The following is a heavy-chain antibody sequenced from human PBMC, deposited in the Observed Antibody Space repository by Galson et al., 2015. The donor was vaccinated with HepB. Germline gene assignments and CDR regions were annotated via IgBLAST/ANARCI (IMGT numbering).Heavy chain of an antibody. V-gene: IGHV4-59*01. CDR1: GGSISSYY. CDR2: IYYNGNT. CDR3: ARVWYGSGRYPLDY. D-gene: IGHD3-10*01. J-gene: IGHJ4*02. Sequence: ETLSLTCTVSGGSISSYYWSWIRQPPGKGLEWIGYIYYNGNTNYNPSLKSRVTISVDMSKNQFSLNLSSVTAADTAVYYCARVWYGSGRYPLDYWGQGTLVTVPS.